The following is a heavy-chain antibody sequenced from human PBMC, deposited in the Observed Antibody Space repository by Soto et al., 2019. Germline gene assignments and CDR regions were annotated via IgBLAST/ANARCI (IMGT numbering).Heavy chain of an antibody. CDR2: VSYDGRNK. CDR3: AKQGDYDGLFED. J-gene: IGHJ4*02. D-gene: IGHD4-17*01. V-gene: IGHV3-30*18. Sequence: QVQLVESGGGVVQPGTSLRLSCAASGFTFSSYGMHWVRQAPGKGLEWVGVVSYDGRNKYYADAVRGRFTISRDNSESKLDLQMNRLRGEDTAVYYCAKQGDYDGLFEDWGRGTLVTVSS. CDR1: GFTFSSYG.